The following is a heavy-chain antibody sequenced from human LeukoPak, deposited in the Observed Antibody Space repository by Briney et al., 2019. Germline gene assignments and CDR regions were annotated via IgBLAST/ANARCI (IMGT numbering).Heavy chain of an antibody. CDR1: GYSFTSYD. J-gene: IGHJ6*03. Sequence: ASVKVSCKASGYSFTSYDINWVRQATGQGLEWMGWMNPNSGNTNYAQKFQGRVTMTRNTSISTAYMELSSLRSEDTAVYYCARVPQSGYYYYYMDVWGKGTTVTVSS. CDR3: ARVPQSGYYYYYMDV. D-gene: IGHD3-10*01. CDR2: MNPNSGNT. V-gene: IGHV1-8*01.